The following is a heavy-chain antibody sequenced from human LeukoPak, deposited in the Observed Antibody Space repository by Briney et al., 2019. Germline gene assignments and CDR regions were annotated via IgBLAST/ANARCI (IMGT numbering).Heavy chain of an antibody. J-gene: IGHJ4*02. Sequence: SQTLSLTCAISGDSVSSNSAAWNWIRQSPSRGLEWLGRTYYRSKWYHDYAVSVKSRITINPDTSKNQFSLQLNSVTPEDTAVYYCARALRYYYDTGGYYSHFDYWGQGTLVTVSS. CDR3: ARALRYYYDTGGYYSHFDY. D-gene: IGHD3-22*01. V-gene: IGHV6-1*01. CDR2: TYYRSKWYH. CDR1: GDSVSSNSAA.